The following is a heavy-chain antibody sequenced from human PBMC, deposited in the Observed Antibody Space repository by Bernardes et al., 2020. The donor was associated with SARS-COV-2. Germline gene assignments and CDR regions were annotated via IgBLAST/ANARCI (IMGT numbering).Heavy chain of an antibody. CDR1: GFIFSNAW. CDR3: TTDFFYYPSN. D-gene: IGHD3-10*01. Sequence: GGSLRLSCAVSGFIFSNAWMSWVRQAPGKGLEWVGRIKNKVDGGTTDYAAPVKGRFTISRDDSKNMLYLQMSSLKTEDTAVYYCTTDFFYYPSNWGQGTLVTVSS. CDR2: IKNKVDGGTT. V-gene: IGHV3-15*01. J-gene: IGHJ4*02.